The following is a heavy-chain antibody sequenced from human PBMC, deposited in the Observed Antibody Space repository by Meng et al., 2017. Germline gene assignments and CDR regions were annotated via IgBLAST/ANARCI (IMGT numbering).Heavy chain of an antibody. CDR2: IIPIFGTA. Sequence: SVKVSCKASGGTFSSYAISWVRQAPGQGLEWMGGIIPIFGTANYAQKFQGRVTITTDESTSTAYMELSNLRSEDTAVYYCARATYDSSLYYFDYWGQGTLVTVSS. J-gene: IGHJ4*02. V-gene: IGHV1-69*05. D-gene: IGHD3-22*01. CDR3: ARATYDSSLYYFDY. CDR1: GGTFSSYA.